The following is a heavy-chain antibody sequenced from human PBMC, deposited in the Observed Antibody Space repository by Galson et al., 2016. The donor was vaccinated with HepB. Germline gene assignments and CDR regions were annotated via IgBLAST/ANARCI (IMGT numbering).Heavy chain of an antibody. Sequence: SETLSLTCAVSGASISNNYWWSWVRQSPEKGLEWLGEIYQSGTANYNPSFTRRATISVDTSKNQISLRLDSVTAADTAVYYCASGTLGTTATMAFDYWGQGTLVSVSS. CDR1: GASISNNYW. V-gene: IGHV4-4*02. CDR2: IYQSGTA. CDR3: ASGTLGTTATMAFDY. J-gene: IGHJ4*02. D-gene: IGHD1-26*01.